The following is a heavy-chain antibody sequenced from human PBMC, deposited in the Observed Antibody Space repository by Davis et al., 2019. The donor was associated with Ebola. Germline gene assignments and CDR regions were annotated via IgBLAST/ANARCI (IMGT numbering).Heavy chain of an antibody. Sequence: GGSLRLSCAASDFTFSLHSMNWFRQAPGKGLEWVSSISSSGTYIYSADSVKGRFTISRDNAKNSLYLQMNSLRAEDTAMYYCASGSGGYWGQGTLVTVSS. J-gene: IGHJ4*02. V-gene: IGHV3-21*01. D-gene: IGHD3-16*01. CDR3: ASGSGGY. CDR1: DFTFSLHS. CDR2: ISSSGTYI.